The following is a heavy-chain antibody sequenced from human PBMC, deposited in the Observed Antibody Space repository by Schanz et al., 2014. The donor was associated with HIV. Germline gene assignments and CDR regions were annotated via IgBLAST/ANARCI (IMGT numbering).Heavy chain of an antibody. CDR2: ITPDGSVT. CDR3: RVFMYSFDV. Sequence: EVQLLESGGGLVQPGGSLRLSCAASGFTFGTKWMYWVRQGPGNGLAWVSYITPDGSVTYADSVKGRFTTSRDSSKNMLFLQMNSLRVEDTAVYYCRVFMYSFDVWGQGTMVTVSS. CDR1: GFTFGTKW. J-gene: IGHJ3*01. V-gene: IGHV3-74*02. D-gene: IGHD6-13*01.